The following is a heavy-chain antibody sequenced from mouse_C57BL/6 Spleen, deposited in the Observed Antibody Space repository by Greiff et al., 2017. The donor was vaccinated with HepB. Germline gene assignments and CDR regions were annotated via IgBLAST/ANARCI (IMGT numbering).Heavy chain of an antibody. V-gene: IGHV1-69*01. Sequence: QVQLQQPGAELVMPGASVKLSCKASGYTFTSYWMHWVKQRPGQGLEWIGEIDPSDSYTNYNQKFKGKSTLTVDKPSSTAYMQLSSLTSEDSAVYYCARSYYGSSSSAMDYWGQGTSVTVSS. D-gene: IGHD1-1*01. CDR3: ARSYYGSSSSAMDY. J-gene: IGHJ4*01. CDR1: GYTFTSYW. CDR2: IDPSDSYT.